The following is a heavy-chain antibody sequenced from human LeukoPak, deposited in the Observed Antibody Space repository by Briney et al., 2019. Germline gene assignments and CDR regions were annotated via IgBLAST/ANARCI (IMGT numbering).Heavy chain of an antibody. D-gene: IGHD6-6*01. CDR1: GFTFSSHA. V-gene: IGHV3-23*01. Sequence: GGSLRLSCAASGFTFSSHAMSWVRQTPGKGLEWVSTIVCSGGTTYFADSVKGRFTISRDNSKNRLYLQMSSLRAEDTALYYCAKSPYIASHIYFDYWGQETLVSVSS. CDR2: IVCSGGTT. CDR3: AKSPYIASHIYFDY. J-gene: IGHJ4*02.